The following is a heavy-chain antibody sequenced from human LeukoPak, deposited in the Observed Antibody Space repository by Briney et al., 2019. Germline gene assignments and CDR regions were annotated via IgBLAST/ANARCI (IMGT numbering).Heavy chain of an antibody. D-gene: IGHD3/OR15-3a*01. CDR1: GFTFSSYA. J-gene: IGHJ4*02. CDR3: ARVNRTGLSGYYFDY. V-gene: IGHV3-30-3*01. CDR2: ISCDGSNK. Sequence: PGGSLRLSCAASGFTFSSYAMHWVRQAPGKGLEWVAVISCDGSNKYYADSVKGRFTISRDNSKNTLYLQMNSLRAEDTAVYYCARVNRTGLSGYYFDYWGQGTLVTVSS.